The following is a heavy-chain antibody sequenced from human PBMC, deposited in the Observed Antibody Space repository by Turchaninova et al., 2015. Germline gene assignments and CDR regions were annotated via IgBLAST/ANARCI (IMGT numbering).Heavy chain of an antibody. CDR3: ARDATRTGVNYFDY. CDR1: GYSISRSPYY. CDR2: IYYSGNT. Sequence: QLQLQESGPGLVQPSETLSLPCTVPGYSISRSPYYWAWVRQPPGRGLEWIGSIYYSGNTYYSPSLESRVTISVDTSKNQFSLKVSSVTAADTAVYFCARDATRTGVNYFDYWGQGTLVTVSS. V-gene: IGHV4-39*07. J-gene: IGHJ4*02. D-gene: IGHD1-1*01.